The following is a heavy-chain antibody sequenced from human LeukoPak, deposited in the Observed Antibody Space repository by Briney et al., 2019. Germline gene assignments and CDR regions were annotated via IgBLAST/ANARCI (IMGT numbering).Heavy chain of an antibody. Sequence: PGGSLRLSCAASGFTFSTYDMHWVRQATGKGLEWVSAIGTGGDTYYQGSVRGRFTISRENAKNSLYLQMNSLRVGDTAVYYCARETKWNDSALDIWGRGTMVT. CDR1: GFTFSTYD. V-gene: IGHV3-13*04. CDR2: IGTGGDT. J-gene: IGHJ3*02. D-gene: IGHD1-20*01. CDR3: ARETKWNDSALDI.